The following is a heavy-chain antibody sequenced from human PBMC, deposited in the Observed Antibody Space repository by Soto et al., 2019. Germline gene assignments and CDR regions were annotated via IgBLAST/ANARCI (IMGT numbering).Heavy chain of an antibody. V-gene: IGHV3-48*02. CDR2: ISSNSDTT. CDR3: ARLPKGSLVTA. Sequence: GGSLRLSCVASGFRFRDHSMPWVRQAPGKGLQWISYISSNSDTTYYADSVKGRFTVSRDNAKNALFLQMNSLRDDDTATYYCARLPKGSLVTAWGQGARVTVSS. J-gene: IGHJ4*02. D-gene: IGHD2-21*02. CDR1: GFRFRDHS.